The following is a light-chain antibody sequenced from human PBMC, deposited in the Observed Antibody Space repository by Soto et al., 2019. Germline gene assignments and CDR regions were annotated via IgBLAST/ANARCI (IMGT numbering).Light chain of an antibody. CDR3: AAWDDSLNAWL. Sequence: QLVLTQPPSASETPGQRVTFSCSGDTSNIGNNPVNWYQQLPGSAPRLLIYNNNERPSGVPDRFSGSRSGTSASLAISGLQSEDDGDYYCAAWDDSLNAWLFGGGTKVTVL. V-gene: IGLV1-44*01. CDR2: NNN. J-gene: IGLJ3*02. CDR1: TSNIGNNP.